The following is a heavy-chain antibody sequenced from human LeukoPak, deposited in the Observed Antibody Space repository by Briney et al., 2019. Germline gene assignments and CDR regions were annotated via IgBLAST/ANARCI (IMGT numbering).Heavy chain of an antibody. D-gene: IGHD1-26*01. J-gene: IGHJ3*02. CDR1: GFTVRSNY. V-gene: IGHV3-53*01. CDR2: IYSVGTT. CDR3: ASNSGSYYRGAFDI. Sequence: GGSLRLSCAASGFTVRSNYLSWVRQAPGKGLEWVSVIYSVGTTYYADSVKGRFTISRDNSKNTVYLQMNSLRAEDTAVYYCASNSGSYYRGAFDIWGQGTMVTVSS.